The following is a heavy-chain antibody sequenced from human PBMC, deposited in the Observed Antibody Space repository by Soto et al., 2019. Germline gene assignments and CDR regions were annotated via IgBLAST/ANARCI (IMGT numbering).Heavy chain of an antibody. CDR1: GYTFTSYG. CDR2: ISAYNGNT. Sequence: ASVKVSCKASGYTFTSYGISWVRQAPGQGLEWMGWISAYNGNTNYAQKLRGRVTMTTDTSTSTAYMELRSLRSDDTAVYYCAMYSSGWYSIDYWGQGTLVTVSS. D-gene: IGHD6-19*01. CDR3: AMYSSGWYSIDY. J-gene: IGHJ4*02. V-gene: IGHV1-18*01.